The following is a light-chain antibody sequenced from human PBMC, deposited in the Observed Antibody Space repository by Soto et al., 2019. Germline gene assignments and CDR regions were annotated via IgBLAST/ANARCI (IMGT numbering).Light chain of an antibody. CDR2: GAS. V-gene: IGKV3-20*01. CDR1: QSGTSNY. J-gene: IGKJ2*01. Sequence: EIVLTQSPGTLYLSRGERVTLCCRASQSGTSNYLAWYQQKYGQAPRLLIYGASSRATGISDRFSGSGSGTGVPVTIRRLDRDDSGLYSWQHHATSPPESSSGSAHRVYTFGQRKKV. CDR3: QHHATSPPESSSGSAHRVYT.